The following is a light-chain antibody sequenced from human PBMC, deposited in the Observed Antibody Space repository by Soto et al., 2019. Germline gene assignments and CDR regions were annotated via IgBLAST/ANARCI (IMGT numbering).Light chain of an antibody. CDR1: SSNVGAYNY. CDR3: SSWTGNNFVV. J-gene: IGLJ2*01. Sequence: QSALTQPPSASGSPGKSVTISCTGTSSNVGAYNYVSWYQQHPGKAPKLMIYEVTKRPSGVPDRVSGSKSGSTASLTVSGLQAEDEADYYCSSWTGNNFVVFGGGTKLTVL. CDR2: EVT. V-gene: IGLV2-8*01.